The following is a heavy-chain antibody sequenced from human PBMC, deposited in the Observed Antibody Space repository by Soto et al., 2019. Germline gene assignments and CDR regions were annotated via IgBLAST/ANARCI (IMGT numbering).Heavy chain of an antibody. D-gene: IGHD3-3*01. J-gene: IGHJ6*02. CDR3: ARARGDTYYDFWSGAKGEYYYGMDV. CDR1: GFTFSSYD. Sequence: GSLRLSCAASGFTFSSYDMHWVRQATGKGLEWVSAIGTAGDTYYPGSVKGRFTISRENAKNSLYLQMNSLRAEDTAVYYCARARGDTYYDFWSGAKGEYYYGMDVWGQGTTVNVSS. V-gene: IGHV3-13*01. CDR2: IGTAGDT.